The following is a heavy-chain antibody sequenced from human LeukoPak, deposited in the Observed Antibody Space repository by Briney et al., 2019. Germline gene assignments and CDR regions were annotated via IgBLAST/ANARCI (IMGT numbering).Heavy chain of an antibody. CDR3: ARDPGSGYEEHFDY. D-gene: IGHD5-12*01. J-gene: IGHJ4*02. CDR2: ISSSGSTM. CDR1: GFIFSDYY. Sequence: GGSLRLSCAASGFIFSDYYMSWIRQAPGKGLEWVSYISSSGSTMYYTDSVKGRFTISRDNAKDSLYLQMNSLRAEDTAVYYCARDPGSGYEEHFDYWGQGTLVTVSS. V-gene: IGHV3-11*01.